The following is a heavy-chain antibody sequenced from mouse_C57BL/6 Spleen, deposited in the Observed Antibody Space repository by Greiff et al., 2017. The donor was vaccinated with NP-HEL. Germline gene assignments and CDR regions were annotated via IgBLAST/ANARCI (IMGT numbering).Heavy chain of an antibody. CDR2: IYPSSGTT. J-gene: IGHJ3*01. Sequence: QVQLQQSGAELARPGASVKLSCKASGYTFTSYGISWVKQRTGQGLEWIGEIYPSSGTTYYNEKFKGKATLTADKSSSTAYMELRILTSEASAFYFCARRDSSGPAWFAYWGQGTLVTVSA. CDR1: GYTFTSYG. D-gene: IGHD3-2*02. V-gene: IGHV1-81*01. CDR3: ARRDSSGPAWFAY.